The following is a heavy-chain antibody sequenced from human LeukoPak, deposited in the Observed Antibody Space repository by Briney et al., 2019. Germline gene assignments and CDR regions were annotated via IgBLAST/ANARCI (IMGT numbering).Heavy chain of an antibody. CDR2: IYSGGST. D-gene: IGHD1-26*01. CDR1: GFTVSSNY. Sequence: GGSLRLSCAASGFTVSSNYMSWVRQAPGKGLEWVSVIYSGGSTYYADSLKGRFTISRDNAKHSLYLQMSSLRAEDTAVYYCARSGKVGATLIDAFDIWGQGTMVTVSS. CDR3: ARSGKVGATLIDAFDI. V-gene: IGHV3-53*01. J-gene: IGHJ3*02.